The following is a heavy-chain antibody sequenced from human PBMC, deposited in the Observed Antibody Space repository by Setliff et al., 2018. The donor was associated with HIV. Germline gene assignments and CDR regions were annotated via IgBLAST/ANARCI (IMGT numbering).Heavy chain of an antibody. D-gene: IGHD3-10*01. CDR2: IYSSGST. Sequence: SETLSLTCTVSGDSIKGPWWWSWIRQPAGKGLEWIGHIYSSGSTNYNPSLKSRVTISADTSKNQFSLKLSSVTAADTAVYYCARDGPLEGSYRYYYYYMDVWGKGTTVTVSS. J-gene: IGHJ6*03. CDR3: ARDGPLEGSYRYYYYYMDV. CDR1: GDSIKGPW. V-gene: IGHV4-4*07.